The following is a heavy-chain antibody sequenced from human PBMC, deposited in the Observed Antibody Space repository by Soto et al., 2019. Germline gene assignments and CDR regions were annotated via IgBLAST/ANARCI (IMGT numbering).Heavy chain of an antibody. V-gene: IGHV3-23*01. CDR3: AKVSSSWYAGLFDL. CDR2: LSDSGGSI. J-gene: IGHJ4*02. Sequence: PGGSLRLSCTASGFTFSRHAMTWVRQAPGKGLEWVSGLSDSGGSIYYADSVKGRFTISRDNSMNTLYLQMNTLRAEDTAIYYCAKVSSSWYAGLFDLWGQGTLVTVPQ. CDR1: GFTFSRHA. D-gene: IGHD2-8*01.